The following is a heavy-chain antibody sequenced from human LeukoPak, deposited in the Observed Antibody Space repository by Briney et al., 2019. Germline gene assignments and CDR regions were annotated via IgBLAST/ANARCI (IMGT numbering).Heavy chain of an antibody. CDR1: GYTLTAYY. CDR3: ARGYCSGGTCYLVENWLDP. Sequence: ASVKVSCKASGYTLTAYYIYWVRQAPGQGLEWMGQSNPNSGGTDYAQNFQGRVTMTRDTSISTAYMELSRLRSDDTAVYYCARGYCSGGTCYLVENWLDPWGQGTLVTVSS. J-gene: IGHJ5*02. V-gene: IGHV1-2*06. CDR2: SNPNSGGT. D-gene: IGHD2-15*01.